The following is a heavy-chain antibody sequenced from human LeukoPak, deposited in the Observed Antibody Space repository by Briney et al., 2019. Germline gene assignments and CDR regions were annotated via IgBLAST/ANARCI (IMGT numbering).Heavy chain of an antibody. J-gene: IGHJ4*02. V-gene: IGHV4-39*07. Sequence: SGTLSLTCTVSGGSISSSSYYWGWIRQPPGTGLEWVGSIYYSGSTNYNPSLKSRVTISVDTSRNQFSLKLSSVTAADTAVYYCASTIVATTYYDYVWGSPQLYYFDYWGQGTPVTVSS. CDR3: ASTIVATTYYDYVWGSPQLYYFDY. CDR2: IYYSGST. D-gene: IGHD3-16*01. CDR1: GGSISSSSYY.